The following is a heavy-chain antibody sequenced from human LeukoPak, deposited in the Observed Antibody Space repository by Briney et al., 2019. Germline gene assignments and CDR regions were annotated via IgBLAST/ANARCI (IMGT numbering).Heavy chain of an antibody. Sequence: PGGSLRLSCAASGFSASSNYMNWVRQAPGKGLEWVSAIYTGGTTYYADSVKGRFTISRDNSKNALYLQMNSLRAEDTAVYYCARDKLGAGYSSDFDYWGQGTLVTASS. CDR3: ARDKLGAGYSSDFDY. CDR2: IYTGGTT. V-gene: IGHV3-66*02. J-gene: IGHJ4*02. CDR1: GFSASSNY. D-gene: IGHD6-19*01.